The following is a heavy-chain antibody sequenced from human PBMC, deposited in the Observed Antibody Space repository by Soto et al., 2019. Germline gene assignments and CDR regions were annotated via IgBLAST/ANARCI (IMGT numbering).Heavy chain of an antibody. Sequence: QTLSLTCVISGDSVSSNSAAWNWIRQSPSRGLEWLGRTYYRSKWYNDYAVSVKSRITINPDTSKNQFSLQLNSVTPEDTAVYYCARSSEDIVLMVYAILVAFDIWGQGTMVTVSS. CDR1: GDSVSSNSAA. D-gene: IGHD2-8*01. J-gene: IGHJ3*02. V-gene: IGHV6-1*01. CDR2: TYYRSKWYN. CDR3: ARSSEDIVLMVYAILVAFDI.